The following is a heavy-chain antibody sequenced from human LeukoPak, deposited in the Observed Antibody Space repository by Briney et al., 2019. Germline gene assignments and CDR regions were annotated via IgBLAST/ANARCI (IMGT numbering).Heavy chain of an antibody. D-gene: IGHD6-6*01. Sequence: SETLSLTCAVYGGSFSGYYWSWIRQPPGKGLEWIGEINHSGSTNYNPSLKSRVTISVDTSKNQFSLKLSSVTAADTAVYYCARGQLDRYYYYYMDVWGKGTTVTVSS. J-gene: IGHJ6*03. CDR1: GGSFSGYY. V-gene: IGHV4-34*01. CDR2: INHSGST. CDR3: ARGQLDRYYYYYMDV.